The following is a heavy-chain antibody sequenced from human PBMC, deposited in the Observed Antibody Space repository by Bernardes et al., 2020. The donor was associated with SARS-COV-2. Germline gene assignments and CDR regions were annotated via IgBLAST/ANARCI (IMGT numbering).Heavy chain of an antibody. Sequence: LSLTCTVSGGSISSYYWSWIRQPPGKGLEWIGYIYYSGSTNYNPSLKSRVTISVDTSKNQFSLKLSSVTAADTAVYYCARAQLWPYYYYGMDVWGQGTTVTVSS. D-gene: IGHD5-18*01. CDR3: ARAQLWPYYYYGMDV. V-gene: IGHV4-59*01. J-gene: IGHJ6*02. CDR1: GGSISSYY. CDR2: IYYSGST.